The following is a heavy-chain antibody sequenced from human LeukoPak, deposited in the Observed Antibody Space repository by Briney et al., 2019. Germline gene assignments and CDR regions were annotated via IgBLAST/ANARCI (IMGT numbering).Heavy chain of an antibody. Sequence: HPGGSLRLSCAASGFTFNNYWIHWVRQDPGKGLVWVSRINSDGSGTSYADSVKGRFTTSRDNGKNTLFLQMNSLRAEDTAVYYCARVHRDQWLVGSFDIWGQGTMVTVSS. V-gene: IGHV3-74*01. D-gene: IGHD6-19*01. J-gene: IGHJ3*02. CDR3: ARVHRDQWLVGSFDI. CDR1: GFTFNNYW. CDR2: INSDGSGT.